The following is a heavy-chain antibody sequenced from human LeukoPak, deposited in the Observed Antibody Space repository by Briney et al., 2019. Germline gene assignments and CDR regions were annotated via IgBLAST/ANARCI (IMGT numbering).Heavy chain of an antibody. Sequence: PSQTLSLTCTVSGGSISSGGYYWSWIRQPPGKGLEWIGYIYHSGSTYYNPSLKSRVTISVDRSKNQFSLKLSSVTAADTAVYYCAGGYCSGGSCYSERGPGFWSDYFDYWGQGTLVTVSS. J-gene: IGHJ4*02. CDR2: IYHSGST. CDR3: AGGYCSGGSCYSERGPGFWSDYFDY. V-gene: IGHV4-30-2*01. D-gene: IGHD2-15*01. CDR1: GGSISSGGYY.